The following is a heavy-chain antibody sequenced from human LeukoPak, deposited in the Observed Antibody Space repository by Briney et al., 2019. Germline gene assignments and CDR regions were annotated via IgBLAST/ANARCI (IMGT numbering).Heavy chain of an antibody. CDR1: GYTFTSYY. D-gene: IGHD6-19*01. CDR2: INPSGGST. Sequence: ASVKVSCKASGYTFTSYYMHWVRQAPGQGLEWMGIINPSGGSTSYAQKFQGRVTMTRDTSTSTVYMELSSLRSEDTAVYYCARGVTQWLGLYYFDYWGQGTLVTVSS. CDR3: ARGVTQWLGLYYFDY. V-gene: IGHV1-46*01. J-gene: IGHJ4*02.